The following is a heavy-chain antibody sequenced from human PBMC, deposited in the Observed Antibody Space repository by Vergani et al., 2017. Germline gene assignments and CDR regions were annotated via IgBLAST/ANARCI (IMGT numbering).Heavy chain of an antibody. D-gene: IGHD6-13*01. CDR1: GFTLSDHV. Sequence: VQLVESGGNVVQSGTSLRLSCAASGFTLSDHVMDWVRQGPGKGLEWVGRSRNKARSYTTEYSASVKGRFTISRDDSRNSLYLQMNSLKTEDTAVYYCATLPLQTQQQVTSWGQGTLVTVSS. CDR2: SRNKARSYTT. CDR3: ATLPLQTQQQVTS. J-gene: IGHJ5*02. V-gene: IGHV3-72*01.